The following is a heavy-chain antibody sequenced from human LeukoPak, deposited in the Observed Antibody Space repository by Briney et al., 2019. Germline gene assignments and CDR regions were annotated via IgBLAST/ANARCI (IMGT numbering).Heavy chain of an antibody. CDR1: GGSISSFY. D-gene: IGHD6-19*01. CDR3: ARAWQWLPLDS. CDR2: IHTSGST. Sequence: SETLSLTCTVSGGSISSFYWSCIRQQAGKGLEWIGRIHTSGSTNYNPSLKSRVIMSVDTSKNQFSLKVTSVTAADAAVYYCARAWQWLPLDSWGQGTLVTVSS. J-gene: IGHJ4*02. V-gene: IGHV4-4*07.